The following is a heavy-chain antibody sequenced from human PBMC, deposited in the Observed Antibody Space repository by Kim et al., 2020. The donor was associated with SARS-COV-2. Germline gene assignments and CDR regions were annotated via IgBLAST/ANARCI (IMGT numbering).Heavy chain of an antibody. Sequence: GGSLRLSCAASGFTFSSYAMHWVRQAPGKGLEWLAVISYDGSNKYYADSVKGRFTISRDNSKNTLYLQMNSLRAEDTAVYYCARVWGRYCSGGSCYRLDYWGQGTLVTVSS. J-gene: IGHJ4*02. V-gene: IGHV3-30*04. CDR1: GFTFSSYA. CDR2: ISYDGSNK. D-gene: IGHD2-15*01. CDR3: ARVWGRYCSGGSCYRLDY.